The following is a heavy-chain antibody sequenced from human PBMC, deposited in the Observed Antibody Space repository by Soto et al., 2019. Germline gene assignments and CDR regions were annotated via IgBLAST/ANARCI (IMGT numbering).Heavy chain of an antibody. CDR3: ARGPYYYDSSGYYYDFTY. V-gene: IGHV1-69*13. CDR1: GGTFSSYA. Sequence: ASVKVSCKASGGTFSSYAISWVRQAPGQGLEWMGGIIPIFGTANYAQKFQGGVTITADESTSTAYMELSSLRSEDTAVYYCARGPYYYDSSGYYYDFTYWGQGTLVTVSS. D-gene: IGHD3-22*01. J-gene: IGHJ4*02. CDR2: IIPIFGTA.